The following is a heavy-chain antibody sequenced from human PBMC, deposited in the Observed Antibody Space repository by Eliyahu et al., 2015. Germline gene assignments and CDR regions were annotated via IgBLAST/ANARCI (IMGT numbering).Heavy chain of an antibody. CDR1: GGSFSGYY. V-gene: IGHV4-34*01. CDR2: INXSGST. J-gene: IGHJ4*02. D-gene: IGHD2-15*01. Sequence: QVQLQQWGEGLLKPSETLSLTCAVYGGSFSGYYWSWIRQPPGKGLEWIGEINXSGSTNYNPSLKSRVTISVDTSKNQFSLKLSSVTAADTAVYYCARGSSGLIVYWGQGTLVTVSS. CDR3: ARGSSGLIVY.